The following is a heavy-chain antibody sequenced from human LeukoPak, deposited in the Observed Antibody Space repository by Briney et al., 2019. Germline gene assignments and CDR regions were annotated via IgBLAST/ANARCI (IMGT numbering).Heavy chain of an antibody. CDR1: GGSFSGYY. J-gene: IGHJ4*02. D-gene: IGHD3-22*01. CDR3: ARARWYYYDSSGYYYAFDY. Sequence: SETPSLTCAVYGGSFSGYYWSWIRQPPGKGLEWIGEINHSGSTNYNPSLKSRVTISVDTSKNQFSLKLSSVTAADTAVYYCARARWYYYDSSGYYYAFDYWGQGTLVTVSS. V-gene: IGHV4-34*01. CDR2: INHSGST.